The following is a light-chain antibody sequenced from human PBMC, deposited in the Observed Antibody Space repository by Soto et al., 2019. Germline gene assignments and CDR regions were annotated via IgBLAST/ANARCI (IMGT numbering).Light chain of an antibody. Sequence: EIVMTQSPATLSVSPGERATLSCRASQSVSSNLAWYQQKPGQAPRLLIYGASTRATGIPARFSGSGSGTEFTLTISSLQSEDFAVYYCQQYNNWPPNPTFGQGT. CDR3: QQYNNWPPNPT. V-gene: IGKV3-15*01. CDR1: QSVSSN. J-gene: IGKJ1*01. CDR2: GAS.